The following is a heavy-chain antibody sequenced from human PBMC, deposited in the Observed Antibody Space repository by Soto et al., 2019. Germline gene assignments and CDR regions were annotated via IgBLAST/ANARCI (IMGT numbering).Heavy chain of an antibody. D-gene: IGHD3-3*01. V-gene: IGHV4-39*07. Sequence: SETLSLTCSLSGASITSTTYFWAWIRQPPGKGLEWIGSIYYSGRTHYNPSLRSRVTISVDRSKNQFSLKLSSVTAADTAVYYCARAQYDFWSGYYEVNNWFDPWGQGTLVTVSS. CDR2: IYYSGRT. CDR3: ARAQYDFWSGYYEVNNWFDP. J-gene: IGHJ5*02. CDR1: GASITSTTYF.